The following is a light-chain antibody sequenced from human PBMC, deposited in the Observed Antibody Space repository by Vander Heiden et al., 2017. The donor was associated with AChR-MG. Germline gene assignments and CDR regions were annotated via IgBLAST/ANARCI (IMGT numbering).Light chain of an antibody. J-gene: IGLJ1*01. CDR3: QVWDSSSDHLYV. V-gene: IGLV3-21*03. Sequence: SYVLTQPPSASVAPGKTARITCGGNNIGSYSVHWFQQKPGQAPVLVVYDDNDRPSGIPERFSGSNSGNTATLTISRVEAGDEADYYCQVWDSSSDHLYVFGTGTKVTVL. CDR1: NIGSYS. CDR2: DDN.